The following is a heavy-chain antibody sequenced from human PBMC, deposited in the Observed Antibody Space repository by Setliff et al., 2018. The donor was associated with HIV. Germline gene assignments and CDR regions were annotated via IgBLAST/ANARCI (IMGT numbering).Heavy chain of an antibody. CDR2: IYISGSA. CDR1: GGSISSGSYY. CDR3: ARGWVATRGYFDY. Sequence: PSETLSLTCTVSGGSISSGSYYWSWIRQPAGKGLAWIGHIYISGSANYNPSLKSRVTISVDTSKNQFSLKLSSVTAADTAVYYCARGWVATRGYFDYWGQGTLVTVSS. D-gene: IGHD5-12*01. V-gene: IGHV4-61*09. J-gene: IGHJ4*02.